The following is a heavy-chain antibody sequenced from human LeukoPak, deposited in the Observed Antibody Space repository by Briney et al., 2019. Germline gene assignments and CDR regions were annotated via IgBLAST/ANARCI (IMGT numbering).Heavy chain of an antibody. CDR2: INPSGGST. Sequence: ASVTVSCKASGYTFTSYYMHWVRQAPGQGLEWMGIINPSGGSTSYAQKFQGRVTMTRDMSTSTVYMELSSLRSEDAAVYYCARAYCGGDCYSGYFFDYWGQGTLVTVSS. CDR1: GYTFTSYY. J-gene: IGHJ4*02. D-gene: IGHD2-21*02. V-gene: IGHV1-46*01. CDR3: ARAYCGGDCYSGYFFDY.